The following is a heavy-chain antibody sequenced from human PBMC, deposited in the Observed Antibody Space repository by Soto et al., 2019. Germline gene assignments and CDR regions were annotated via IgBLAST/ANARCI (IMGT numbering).Heavy chain of an antibody. CDR3: AREIVTAGGNNYFDP. CDR1: GGTVASSHW. CDR2: VYHTGDT. J-gene: IGHJ5*02. Sequence: SETLSLPCGVSGGTVASSHWWSWVHQSPGRGLEWIGNVYHTGDTNFNPSLQSRVTFSVDKSNNQFSLRLTSVTAADTAVYFCAREIVTAGGNNYFDPWGPGTLVTVSS. D-gene: IGHD2-21*02. V-gene: IGHV4-4*02.